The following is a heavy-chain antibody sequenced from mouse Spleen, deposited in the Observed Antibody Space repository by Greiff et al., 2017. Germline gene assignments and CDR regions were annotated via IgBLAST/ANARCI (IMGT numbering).Heavy chain of an antibody. Sequence: QVQLQQSGPELVKPGASVKISCKASGYAFSSSWMNWVKQRPGKGLEWIGRIYPGHGDTNYNGKFKGKATLTADKSSSTAYMQLSSLTSEDSAVYCCARSAMVTPNWDDWYFDVWGAGTTVTVSS. D-gene: IGHD4-1*01. V-gene: IGHV1-82*01. CDR2: IYPGHGDT. CDR1: GYAFSSSW. J-gene: IGHJ1*01. CDR3: ARSAMVTPNWDDWYFDV.